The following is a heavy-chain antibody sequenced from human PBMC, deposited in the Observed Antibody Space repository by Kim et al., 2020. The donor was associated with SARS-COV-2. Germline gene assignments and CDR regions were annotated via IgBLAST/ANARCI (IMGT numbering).Heavy chain of an antibody. D-gene: IGHD4-17*01. J-gene: IGHJ4*02. CDR3: AKDLHGDYGVY. V-gene: IGHV3-23*03. CDR2: IYSGGSST. CDR1: GFTFSSYA. Sequence: GGSLRLSFAASGFTFSSYAMSWVRQAPGKGLEWVSVIYSGGSSTYYADSVKGRFTISRDNSKNTLYLQMNSLRAEDTAVYYCAKDLHGDYGVYWGQGTLV.